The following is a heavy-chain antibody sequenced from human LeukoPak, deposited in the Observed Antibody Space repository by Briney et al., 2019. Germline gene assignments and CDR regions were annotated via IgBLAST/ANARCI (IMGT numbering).Heavy chain of an antibody. V-gene: IGHV3-30*04. D-gene: IGHD3-9*01. J-gene: IGHJ4*02. Sequence: TGRSLRLSCAASGFTFSSYAMHWVRQAPGKGREWVAVISYDGSNKYYPDSVKGRFTISRDNAKNSLYLQMNSLRAEDTAVYYCAALRYPPDWGQGTLVTVSS. CDR1: GFTFSSYA. CDR2: ISYDGSNK. CDR3: AALRYPPD.